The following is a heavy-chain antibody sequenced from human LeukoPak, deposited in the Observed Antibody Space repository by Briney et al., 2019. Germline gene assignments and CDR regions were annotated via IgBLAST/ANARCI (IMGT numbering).Heavy chain of an antibody. CDR1: GFTFSSYG. D-gene: IGHD6-6*01. CDR2: IWYDGSNK. J-gene: IGHJ4*02. CDR3: ARGILSLFGPARHPIDY. Sequence: PGGSLRLSCAASGFTFSSYGMPWVRQAAGRGLEWVAVIWYDGSNKYYADSVKGRFTISRDNTKHTLYRQMNSLRAADTALYYCARGILSLFGPARHPIDYWGQGTLVTVSS. V-gene: IGHV3-33*01.